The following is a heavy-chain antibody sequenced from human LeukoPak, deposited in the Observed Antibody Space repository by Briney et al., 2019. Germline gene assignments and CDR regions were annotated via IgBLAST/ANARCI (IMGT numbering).Heavy chain of an antibody. V-gene: IGHV1-2*02. CDR2: INPNSGGT. CDR3: ARGVESSSWPDDAFDI. CDR1: GYTFTNYA. D-gene: IGHD6-13*01. Sequence: ASVKVSCKTSGYTFTNYAMNWVRQAPGQGLEWMGWINPNSGGTNYAQKFQGRVTMTRDTSISTAYMELSRLRSDDTAVYYCARGVESSSWPDDAFDIWGQGTMVTVSS. J-gene: IGHJ3*02.